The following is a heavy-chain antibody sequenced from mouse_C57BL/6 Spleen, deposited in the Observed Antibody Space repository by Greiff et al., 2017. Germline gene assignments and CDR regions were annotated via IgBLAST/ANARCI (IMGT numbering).Heavy chain of an antibody. D-gene: IGHD4-1*01. CDR2: INPNNGGT. CDR1: GYTFTDYY. V-gene: IGHV1-26*01. CDR3: ARVNWDEIDY. Sequence: EVQLQQSGPELVKPGASVKISCKASGYTFTDYYMNWVKQSHGKSLEWIGDINPNNGGTSYNQKFKGKATLTVDKSSSTAYMELRSLTSEDSAVYYCARVNWDEIDYWGQGTTLTVSS. J-gene: IGHJ2*01.